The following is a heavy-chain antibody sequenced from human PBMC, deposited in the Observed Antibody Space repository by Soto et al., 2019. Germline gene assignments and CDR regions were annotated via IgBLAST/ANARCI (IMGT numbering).Heavy chain of an antibody. CDR1: GFTFSSYW. CDR3: ARDRPSYDFWSGYYTGSHVQNY. J-gene: IGHJ4*02. Sequence: GGSLRLSCAASGFTFSSYWMHWVRQAPWKGLVWVSRINSDGSSTSYADSVKGRFTISRDNAKNTLYLQMNSLRAEDTAVYYCARDRPSYDFWSGYYTGSHVQNYWGQGTLVTVSS. CDR2: INSDGSST. V-gene: IGHV3-74*01. D-gene: IGHD3-3*01.